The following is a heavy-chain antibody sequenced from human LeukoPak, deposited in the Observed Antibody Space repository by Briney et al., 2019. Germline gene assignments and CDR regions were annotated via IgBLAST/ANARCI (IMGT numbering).Heavy chain of an antibody. J-gene: IGHJ4*02. CDR1: GFTFSSYA. CDR3: ARDPMYSGSYGVGDY. CDR2: ISYDGSNK. V-gene: IGHV3-30-3*01. Sequence: PGGSLRLSCAASGFTFSSYAMHWVRQAPGKGLEWVAVISYDGSNKYYADSVKGRFTISRDNSKNTLYLQMNSLRAEDTAVYYCARDPMYSGSYGVGDYWGQGTLVTVSS. D-gene: IGHD1-26*01.